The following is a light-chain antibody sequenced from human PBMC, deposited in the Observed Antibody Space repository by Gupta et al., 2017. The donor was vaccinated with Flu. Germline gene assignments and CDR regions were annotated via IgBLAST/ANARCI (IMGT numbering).Light chain of an antibody. CDR1: HDISSY. Sequence: GDRVTITCRASHDISSYLAWYQQKPGKAPDLLIYAASTLQGGVPSRFSGSGSGTEFTLTISSLQPEDFATYHCQQLSVFPRTFGQGTKVEIK. J-gene: IGKJ1*01. V-gene: IGKV1-9*01. CDR3: QQLSVFPRT. CDR2: AAS.